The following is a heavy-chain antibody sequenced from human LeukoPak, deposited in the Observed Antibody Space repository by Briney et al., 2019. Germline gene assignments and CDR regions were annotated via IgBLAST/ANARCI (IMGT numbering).Heavy chain of an antibody. J-gene: IGHJ6*02. CDR1: GFTFSNYN. Sequence: GGSLRLSCAASGFTFSNYNMNWVRQAPGKGLEYVSSIETGGSTHYADSVKGRFTISRDTSKNNLYLQMHSLRAEDTAAYYCARDRGFFGEPDLYYAMDVWGQGTTVTVSS. CDR2: IETGGST. V-gene: IGHV3-66*01. D-gene: IGHD3-10*01. CDR3: ARDRGFFGEPDLYYAMDV.